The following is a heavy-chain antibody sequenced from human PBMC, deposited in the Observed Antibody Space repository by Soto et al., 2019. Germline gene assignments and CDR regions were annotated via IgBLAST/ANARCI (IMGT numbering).Heavy chain of an antibody. V-gene: IGHV3-74*01. CDR2: INSDGSST. CDR1: GFTFSSYW. D-gene: IGHD2-15*01. J-gene: IGHJ6*02. Sequence: GGSLRLSCAASGFTFSSYWMHWVRQAPGKGLVWVSRINSDGSSTSYADSVKGRFTISRDNAKNTLYLQMNSLRAEDTAVYYCARLCSGGSCYYYYYYGMDVWGQGTTVTVS. CDR3: ARLCSGGSCYYYYYYGMDV.